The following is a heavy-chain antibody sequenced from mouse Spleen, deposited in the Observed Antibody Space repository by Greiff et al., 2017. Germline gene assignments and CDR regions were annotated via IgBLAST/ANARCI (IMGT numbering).Heavy chain of an antibody. Sequence: EVHLVESEGGLVQPGSSMKLSCTASGFTFSDYYMAWVRQVPEKGLEWVANINYDGSSTYYLDSLKSRFIISRDNAKNILYLQMSSLKSEDTATYYCAREGYGNRGFAYWGQGTLVTVSA. CDR2: INYDGSST. V-gene: IGHV5-16*01. CDR3: AREGYGNRGFAY. J-gene: IGHJ3*01. D-gene: IGHD2-1*01. CDR1: GFTFSDYY.